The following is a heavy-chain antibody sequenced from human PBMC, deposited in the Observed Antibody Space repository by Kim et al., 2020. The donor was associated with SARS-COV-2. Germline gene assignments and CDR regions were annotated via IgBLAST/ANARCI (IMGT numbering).Heavy chain of an antibody. J-gene: IGHJ6*02. CDR3: ARRAFWYLSMAHYYGMDV. CDR1: GYTFTSYA. CDR2: INAGNGNT. D-gene: IGHD6-13*01. Sequence: ASVKVSCKASGYTFTSYAMHWVRQAPGQRLEWMGWINAGNGNTKYSQKFQGRVTITRDTSASTAYMELSSLRSEDTAVYYCARRAFWYLSMAHYYGMDVWGQGTTVTVSS. V-gene: IGHV1-3*01.